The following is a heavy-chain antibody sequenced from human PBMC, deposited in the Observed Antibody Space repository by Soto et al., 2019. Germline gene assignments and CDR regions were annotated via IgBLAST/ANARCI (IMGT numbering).Heavy chain of an antibody. Sequence: SETLSLTGTVCGGSISGYDWSWIRQPPGKGLEWIGYIYYTGSTYYNPSLKSRVTLSLDTSRNQFSLKLTSVAAADTAVYYCARVVGKNYFDPLGQGTLVTVSS. CDR2: IYYTGST. V-gene: IGHV4-59*01. CDR3: ARVVGKNYFDP. J-gene: IGHJ5*02. CDR1: GGSISGYD. D-gene: IGHD1-7*01.